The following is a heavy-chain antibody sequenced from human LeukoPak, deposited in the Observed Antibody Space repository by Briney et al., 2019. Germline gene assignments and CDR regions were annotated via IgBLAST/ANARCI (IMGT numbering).Heavy chain of an antibody. CDR3: ASLGRKSYCSSTSCYRYYYYYMDV. CDR2: INHSGST. CDR1: GGSFSGYY. D-gene: IGHD2-2*01. J-gene: IGHJ6*03. Sequence: SETLSLTCAVYGGSFSGYYWSWIRQPPGMGLEWIGEINHSGSTNYNPSLKSRVTISVDTSKNQFSLKLSSVTAADTAVYYCASLGRKSYCSSTSCYRYYYYYMDVWGKGTTVTVSS. V-gene: IGHV4-34*01.